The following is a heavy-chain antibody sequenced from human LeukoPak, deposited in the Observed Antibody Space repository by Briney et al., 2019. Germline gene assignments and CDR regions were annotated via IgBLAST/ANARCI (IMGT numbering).Heavy chain of an antibody. CDR1: GGSISSYY. J-gene: IGHJ5*02. Sequence: SETLSLTCTVSGGSISSYYWSWIRQPPGKGLEWIGYIYYSGSTNYNPSLKSRVTISVDTSKNQFSLKLSSVTAADTAVYYCARVDIVVVVAANTGYNWFDPWGQGTLVTVSS. CDR2: IYYSGST. D-gene: IGHD2-15*01. V-gene: IGHV4-59*12. CDR3: ARVDIVVVVAANTGYNWFDP.